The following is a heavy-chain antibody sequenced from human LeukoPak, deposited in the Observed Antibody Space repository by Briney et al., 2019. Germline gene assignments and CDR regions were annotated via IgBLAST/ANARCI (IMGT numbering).Heavy chain of an antibody. CDR1: GFTFSSYS. V-gene: IGHV3-48*02. CDR2: ISSSSSTI. D-gene: IGHD2-2*01. J-gene: IGHJ4*02. Sequence: GGSLRLSCAASGFTFSSYSMNWVRQAPGKGLEWVSYISSSSSTIYYADSVKGRFTISRDNAKNSLYLQMNSLRDEDTAVYYWARDYGMNFVVVPAAIFYWAQGPLVTVSS. CDR3: ARDYGMNFVVVPAAIFY.